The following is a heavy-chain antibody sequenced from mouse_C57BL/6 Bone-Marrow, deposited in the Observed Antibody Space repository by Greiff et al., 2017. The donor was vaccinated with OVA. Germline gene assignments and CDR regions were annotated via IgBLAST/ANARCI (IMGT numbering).Heavy chain of an antibody. CDR2: IFPGSGST. CDR3: AREDLVTTVVAVDY. J-gene: IGHJ2*01. CDR1: GYTFTDYY. Sequence: QVQLQQSGPELVKPGASVKISCKASGYTFTDYYINWVKQRPGQGLEWIGWIFPGSGSTYYNEKFKGKATLTVDKSSSTAYMLLSSLTSEDSAVYFCAREDLVTTVVAVDYWGQGTTLTVSS. D-gene: IGHD1-1*01. V-gene: IGHV1-75*01.